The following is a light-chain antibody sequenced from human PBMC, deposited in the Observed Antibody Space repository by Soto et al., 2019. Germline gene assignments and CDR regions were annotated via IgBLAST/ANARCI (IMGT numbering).Light chain of an antibody. CDR1: QSVRSNY. CDR2: AAS. Sequence: EIVLTQSPGTLTLSPGERATLSCRASQSVRSNYLAWYQQGPGQAPRLLIFAASSRATGIPDRFSGSGSGTDFTLTISRLEREDFAVYYCQQYSTSPWTFGQGTKADIK. J-gene: IGKJ1*01. CDR3: QQYSTSPWT. V-gene: IGKV3-20*01.